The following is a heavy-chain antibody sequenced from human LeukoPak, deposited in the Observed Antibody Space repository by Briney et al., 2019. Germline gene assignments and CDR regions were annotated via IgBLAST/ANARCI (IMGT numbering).Heavy chain of an antibody. CDR3: ARVGSSWYFDY. V-gene: IGHV3-21*01. J-gene: IGHJ4*02. D-gene: IGHD6-13*01. CDR1: GFTFSSYS. CDR2: ISSSSSYI. Sequence: GGSLRLSCAASGFTFSSYSMRWVRQAPGKGLEWVSSISSSSSYIYYADSVKGRFTISRDNAKNSLYLQLNSLRAEDTAVYYCARVGSSWYFDYWGQGTLVTVSS.